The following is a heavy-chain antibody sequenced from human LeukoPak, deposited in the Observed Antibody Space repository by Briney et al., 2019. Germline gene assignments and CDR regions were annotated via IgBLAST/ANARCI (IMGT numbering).Heavy chain of an antibody. V-gene: IGHV3-21*01. CDR2: ISSSSSYI. CDR3: ARWVIAAAGDPGDY. J-gene: IGHJ4*02. D-gene: IGHD6-13*01. Sequence: GGSLRLSCAASGFTFSSYSMNWVRQAPGKGLEWVSSISSSSSYIYYADSVKGRFTISRDNAKNSLYLQMNSLRAEDTAVYCCARWVIAAAGDPGDYWGQGTLVTVSS. CDR1: GFTFSSYS.